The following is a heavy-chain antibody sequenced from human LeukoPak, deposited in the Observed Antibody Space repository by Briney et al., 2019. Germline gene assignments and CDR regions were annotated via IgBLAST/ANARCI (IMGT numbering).Heavy chain of an antibody. D-gene: IGHD3-16*02. CDR3: ARGTAGYHSSYFDY. CDR2: ISGSGGST. CDR1: GFTFSSNA. V-gene: IGHV3-23*01. Sequence: GGSLRLSCEASGFTFSSNAMSWVRQAPGKGLEWVSAISGSGGSTYYADSVKGRFTISRDNSKNTLYLQMNSLRAEDTAVYYCARGTAGYHSSYFDYWGQGTLVTASS. J-gene: IGHJ4*02.